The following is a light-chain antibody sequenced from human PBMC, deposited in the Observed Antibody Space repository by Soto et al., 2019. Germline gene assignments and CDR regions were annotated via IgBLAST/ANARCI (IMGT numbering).Light chain of an antibody. J-gene: IGKJ3*01. V-gene: IGKV3-11*01. CDR1: QSVSSY. CDR2: DAS. CDR3: LQRSNWPGT. Sequence: EIVLTQSPATLSLSPGERATLSCRASQSVSSYLAWYQQKPGQAPRLLIYDASNRATGIPARFSGSGSGTDFTITISSLEPEDFAVYYCLQRSNWPGTFGPGTKVDIK.